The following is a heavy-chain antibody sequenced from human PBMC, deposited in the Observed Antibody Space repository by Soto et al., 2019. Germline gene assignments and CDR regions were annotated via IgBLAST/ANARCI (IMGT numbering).Heavy chain of an antibody. V-gene: IGHV5-51*01. CDR1: GYSFTSYW. D-gene: IGHD3-3*01. CDR2: IYPGDSDT. CDR3: ARLRSQGYEAINWFDP. J-gene: IGHJ5*02. Sequence: GESLKISCKGSGYSFTSYWIGWVRQMPGKGLEWMGIIYPGDSDTRYSPSFQGQVTISADKSISTAYLQWSSLKASDTAMYYCARLRSQGYEAINWFDPWGQGTLVTVSS.